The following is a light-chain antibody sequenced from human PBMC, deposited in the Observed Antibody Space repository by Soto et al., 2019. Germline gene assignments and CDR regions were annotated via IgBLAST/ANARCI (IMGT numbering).Light chain of an antibody. CDR1: QSVSNNY. J-gene: IGKJ1*01. Sequence: EIVLTQSPGTLSLSPGERATLSCRASQSVSNNYLAWYQQKPGQAPRLLIYDASGRATGIPDRFSGSGSGTDFTLSISRLEPEDFAVYFCQQYGSSPRTFGQGTKV. CDR3: QQYGSSPRT. CDR2: DAS. V-gene: IGKV3-20*01.